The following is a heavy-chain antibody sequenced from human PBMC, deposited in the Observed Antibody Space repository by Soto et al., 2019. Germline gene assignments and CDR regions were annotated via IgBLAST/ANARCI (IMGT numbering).Heavy chain of an antibody. CDR2: IWYDGSNK. CDR1: GFTFSSYG. Sequence: GESLKISCAASGFTFSSYGMHWVRQTQGKGLERVAVIWYDGSNKYYADSVKSRFTISRDNSQNTLYLQMNSLRAEDTAVYYCARESQLRYYYYGMDVWGQGTTVTVSS. J-gene: IGHJ6*02. V-gene: IGHV3-33*01. CDR3: ARESQLRYYYYGMDV. D-gene: IGHD2-2*01.